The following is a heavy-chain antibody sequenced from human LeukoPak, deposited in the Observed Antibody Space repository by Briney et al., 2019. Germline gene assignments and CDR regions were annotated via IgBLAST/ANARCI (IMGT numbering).Heavy chain of an antibody. D-gene: IGHD7-27*01. J-gene: IGHJ5*02. Sequence: GESLKISCKGSGYSFTSYWIGWVRHMPGKGLEWMGIIYPGDSDTRYSPSFQGQVTISADKSISTAYLQWSSLKASDTAMYYCARRSLTGGSSNWFDPWGQGTLVTVSS. CDR3: ARRSLTGGSSNWFDP. CDR1: GYSFTSYW. CDR2: IYPGDSDT. V-gene: IGHV5-51*01.